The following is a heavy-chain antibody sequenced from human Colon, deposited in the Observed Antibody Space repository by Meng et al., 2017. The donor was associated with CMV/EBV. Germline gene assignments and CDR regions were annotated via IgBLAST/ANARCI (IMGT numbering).Heavy chain of an antibody. Sequence: GESLKISCTASGMTFSNAWMSWVRQAPGKGLEWIGRIKSKIDGSTTDYAAPVKGRFSLSRDDSKNTLYLQMNSLKTEDTAVYYCAAITAATVTLYGMDVWGLGTTVTVSS. J-gene: IGHJ6*02. D-gene: IGHD6-13*01. CDR2: IKSKIDGSTT. CDR3: AAITAATVTLYGMDV. V-gene: IGHV3-15*01. CDR1: GMTFSNAW.